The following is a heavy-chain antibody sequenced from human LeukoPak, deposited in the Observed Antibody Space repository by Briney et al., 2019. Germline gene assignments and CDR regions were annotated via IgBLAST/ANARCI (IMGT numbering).Heavy chain of an antibody. CDR2: FDPEDGET. CDR3: AREGSYPPYYFDY. D-gene: IGHD1-26*01. V-gene: IGHV1-24*01. CDR1: GYTLTELS. Sequence: ASVKVSCKVSGYTLTELSMHWVRQAPGKGLEWMGGFDPEDGETIYAQKFQGRVTMTEDTSTDTAYMELSSVTAADTAVYYCAREGSYPPYYFDYWGQGTLVTVSS. J-gene: IGHJ4*02.